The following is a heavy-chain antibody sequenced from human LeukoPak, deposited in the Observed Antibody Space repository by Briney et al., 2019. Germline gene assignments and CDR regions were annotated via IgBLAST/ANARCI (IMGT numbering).Heavy chain of an antibody. D-gene: IGHD2-21*02. V-gene: IGHV5-51*01. CDR3: ARTYCGGDCSQFWFDP. Sequence: GESLKISCKGSGYSFNSYWIGWVRQMPGKGLEWMAIIYPGDSDTRYSPSFQGQVTISADKSISTAYLQWSSLKASDTAIYYCARTYCGGDCSQFWFDPWGQGTLVTVSS. J-gene: IGHJ5*02. CDR2: IYPGDSDT. CDR1: GYSFNSYW.